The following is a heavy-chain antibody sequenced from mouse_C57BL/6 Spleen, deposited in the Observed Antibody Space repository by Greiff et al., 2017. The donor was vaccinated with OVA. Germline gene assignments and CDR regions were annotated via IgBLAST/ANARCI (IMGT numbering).Heavy chain of an antibody. V-gene: IGHV1-55*01. Sequence: QVQLQQSGAELVKPGASVKMSCKASGYTFTSYWITWVKQRPGQGLEWIGDIYPGSGSTNYNEKFKSKATLTVDTSSSTAYMQLSSLTSEDSAVYYCARRGVIDSNFFDYWGQGTTLTVSS. CDR2: IYPGSGST. D-gene: IGHD2-5*01. CDR3: ARRGVIDSNFFDY. CDR1: GYTFTSYW. J-gene: IGHJ2*01.